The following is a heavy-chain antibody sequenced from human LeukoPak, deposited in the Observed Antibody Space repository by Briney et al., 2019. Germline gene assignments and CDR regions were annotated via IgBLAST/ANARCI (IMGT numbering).Heavy chain of an antibody. V-gene: IGHV4-59*08. CDR3: ARSSAAEGPTHNWFGP. J-gene: IGHJ5*02. CDR2: IYYSGST. Sequence: SETLSLTCTVSGGSISSYYWSWIRQPPGKRLEWIGYIYYSGSTNYNPSLKSRVTISVDTSKNQFSLKLTSVTAADTAVYYCARSSAAEGPTHNWFGPWGQGTLVTVPS. D-gene: IGHD6-13*01. CDR1: GGSISSYY.